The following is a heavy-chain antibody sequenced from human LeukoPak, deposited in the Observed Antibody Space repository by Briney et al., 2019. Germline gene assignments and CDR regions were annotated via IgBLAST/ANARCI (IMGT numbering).Heavy chain of an antibody. Sequence: ASETVSCEATRDTFIGYWIQWVRQAPGLGLVWMGAINPRGDATIGAQKFQGRVTTTRDTSTSTVYIELSSLRSEDTAVYYCAREGQQLKHFDYWGQGTLVTVSS. CDR1: RDTFIGYW. CDR3: AREGQQLKHFDY. D-gene: IGHD1-1*01. CDR2: INPRGDAT. V-gene: IGHV1-46*01. J-gene: IGHJ4*02.